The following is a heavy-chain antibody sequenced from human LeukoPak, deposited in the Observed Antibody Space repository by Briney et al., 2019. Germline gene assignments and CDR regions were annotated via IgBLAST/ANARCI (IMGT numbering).Heavy chain of an antibody. Sequence: PGGSLRLSCAASGFTFSDYDMHWVRQATGKGLEWVSAIGTAGDTYYTGSVKGRFAISRENAKNSLYLQMNRLGAGDTAVYYCVRVAKERVGGVYYFDYWGQGTPVTVSS. CDR1: GFTFSDYD. V-gene: IGHV3-13*01. J-gene: IGHJ4*02. CDR3: VRVAKERVGGVYYFDY. D-gene: IGHD1-1*01. CDR2: IGTAGDT.